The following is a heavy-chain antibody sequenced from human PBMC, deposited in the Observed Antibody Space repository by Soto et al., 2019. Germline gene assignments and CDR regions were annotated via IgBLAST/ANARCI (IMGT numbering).Heavy chain of an antibody. CDR2: IYHSGST. CDR1: GGSISSSNW. V-gene: IGHV4-4*02. Sequence: PSETLSVTCAVSGGSISSSNWWSWVRQPPGKGLEWIGEIYHSGSTNYNPSLKSRVTISVDKSKNQFSLKLSSVTAADTAVYYCARDGYCGGDCYFDYWGQGTLVTVSS. D-gene: IGHD2-21*02. CDR3: ARDGYCGGDCYFDY. J-gene: IGHJ4*02.